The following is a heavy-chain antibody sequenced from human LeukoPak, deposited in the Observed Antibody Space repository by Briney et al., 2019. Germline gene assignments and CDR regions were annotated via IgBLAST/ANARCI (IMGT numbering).Heavy chain of an antibody. CDR2: IYTSGST. D-gene: IGHD6-13*01. J-gene: IGHJ5*02. CDR3: ARVKSGIAGFDP. Sequence: PSQTLSLTCTVSGGSISSGSYYWNWIRQPAGKGLEWIGRIYTSGSTNYNPSLKSRVTISVDTSKNQFSLKLSSVTAADTAVYYCARVKSGIAGFDPWGQGTLVTVSS. V-gene: IGHV4-61*02. CDR1: GGSISSGSYY.